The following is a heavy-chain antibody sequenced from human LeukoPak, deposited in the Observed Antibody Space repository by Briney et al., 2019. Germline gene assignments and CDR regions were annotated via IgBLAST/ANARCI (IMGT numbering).Heavy chain of an antibody. J-gene: IGHJ4*02. Sequence: SSETLCLTCAVYGGSFSGHYWTWIRQPPGKGLEWIGEINHSGSTNYNPSLNNRVTISVDTSKNQFSLKMSSVTAADTAVYYCARPRYGSGSLDSWGQGDLVSVSS. V-gene: IGHV4-34*01. D-gene: IGHD3-10*01. CDR2: INHSGST. CDR1: GGSFSGHY. CDR3: ARPRYGSGSLDS.